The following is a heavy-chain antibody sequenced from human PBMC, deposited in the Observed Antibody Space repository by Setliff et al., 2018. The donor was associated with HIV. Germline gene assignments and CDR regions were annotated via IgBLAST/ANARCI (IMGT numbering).Heavy chain of an antibody. Sequence: SETLSLTCTVSGGSINSGAYYWSWIRQLPGKGLEYIGHVYYNGNTYYTPSLRSRVSISIDTSKNQFSLKLNSLTAADTAVYYCARDRILASNNFWYFDLWGRGTLVTVSS. D-gene: IGHD2-15*01. CDR3: ARDRILASNNFWYFDL. J-gene: IGHJ2*01. V-gene: IGHV4-31*03. CDR1: GGSINSGAYY. CDR2: VYYNGNT.